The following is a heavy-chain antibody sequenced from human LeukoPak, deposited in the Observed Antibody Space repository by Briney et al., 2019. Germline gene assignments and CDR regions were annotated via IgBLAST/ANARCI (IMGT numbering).Heavy chain of an antibody. CDR3: ARHLSGVTGYTYGRGIDY. CDR1: GFTFSSCW. V-gene: IGHV3-7*01. D-gene: IGHD5-18*01. CDR2: IKKDGSEK. J-gene: IGHJ4*02. Sequence: GGSLRLSCAASGFTFSSCWMSWVRQAPGKGLEWVANIKKDGSEKYSVDSVKGRFTISRDNAKKSLYLQMNSLRAEDMAVYYCARHLSGVTGYTYGRGIDYWGQGTLVTVSS.